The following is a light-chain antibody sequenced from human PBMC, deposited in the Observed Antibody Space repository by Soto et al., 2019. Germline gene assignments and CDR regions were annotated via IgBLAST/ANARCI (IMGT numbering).Light chain of an antibody. Sequence: EILMTQSPATLSVSPGDRVTLSCRASQSVSSNLAWYQHKPGQPPRLLIYAASTRATGIPAKFSGSGSGAEFTLTISSLQSEDFAIYYCQQYNNCPRTFGQGTKVEIK. J-gene: IGKJ1*01. V-gene: IGKV3-15*01. CDR2: AAS. CDR1: QSVSSN. CDR3: QQYNNCPRT.